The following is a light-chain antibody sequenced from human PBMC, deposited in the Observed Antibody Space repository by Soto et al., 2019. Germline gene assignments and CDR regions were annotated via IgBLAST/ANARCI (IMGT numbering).Light chain of an antibody. CDR1: QSVGGS. Sequence: ETVLTQSPGTLSLSPGERATLSCRVSQSVGGSLAWYQQRPGQAPRLLVYHTSNRATGIPDRFSASGSGTDLTLTISSLEPEDFAVYYCQQRSNWPPITFGQGTRLEIK. V-gene: IGKV3-11*01. CDR3: QQRSNWPPIT. CDR2: HTS. J-gene: IGKJ5*01.